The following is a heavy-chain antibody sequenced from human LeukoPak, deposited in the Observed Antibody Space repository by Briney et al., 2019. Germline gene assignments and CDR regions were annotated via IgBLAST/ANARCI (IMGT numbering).Heavy chain of an antibody. Sequence: GGSLRLSCAASGFTFSDYSMNWVRQAPGKGLEWVSYISFSVNTKYYGDSVKGRFTISRDNAKNSLYLHMDSLRAEDTAVYYCARGXYXSXXAYFDHWGQGTLVTVS. CDR1: GFTFSDYS. V-gene: IGHV3-48*04. CDR2: ISFSVNTK. CDR3: ARGXYXSXXAYFDH. D-gene: IGHD6-19*01. J-gene: IGHJ4*02.